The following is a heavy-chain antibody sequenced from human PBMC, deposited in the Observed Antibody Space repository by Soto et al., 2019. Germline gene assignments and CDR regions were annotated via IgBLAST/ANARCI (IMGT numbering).Heavy chain of an antibody. J-gene: IGHJ4*01. CDR3: XXXXXXXTFXGVIVTDY. Sequence: QVQLVQSGAEVKKPGASVKVSCKASGYTFTSYDINWVRQATGQGLEWMGWMNPNSGNTGYAQKXXXXXTXPXXTSXNTXXXXXXXXXXXXXXXXXXXXXXXXXTFXGVIVTDYXXXGXXVTVSX. CDR1: GYTFTSYD. D-gene: IGHD3-16*02. CDR2: MNPNSGNT. V-gene: IGHV1-8*01.